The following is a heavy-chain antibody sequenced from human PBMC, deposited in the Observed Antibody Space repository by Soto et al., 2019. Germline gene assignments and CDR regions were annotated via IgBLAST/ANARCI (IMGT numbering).Heavy chain of an antibody. CDR3: ARGRYGYY. D-gene: IGHD1-1*01. CDR1: GYGFTTYD. CDR2: ISAHNGSP. J-gene: IGHJ4*02. Sequence: HVHLVQSGAEVKKPGASVKVCCNGSGYGFTTYDISWVRQAPGQGLEWMAWISAHNGSPNYAQTLQGRVTVTRDTSTSTAYMELRSLRSDDTAVYYCARGRYGYYWGQGALVTVSS. V-gene: IGHV1-18*01.